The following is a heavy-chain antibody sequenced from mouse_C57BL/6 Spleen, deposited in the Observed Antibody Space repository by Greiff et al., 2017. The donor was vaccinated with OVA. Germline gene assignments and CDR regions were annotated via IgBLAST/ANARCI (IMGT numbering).Heavy chain of an antibody. CDR3: ARHSNYVLYYAMDY. CDR2: IDPANGNT. D-gene: IGHD2-5*01. V-gene: IGHV14-3*01. Sequence: VQLQQSVAELVRPGASVKLSCTASGFNIQNTYMHWVKQRPEQGLEWIGRIDPANGNTKYAPKFQGKATITADTSSNTAYLQLSSLTSEDTAIYYCARHSNYVLYYAMDYWGQGTSVTVSS. CDR1: GFNIQNTY. J-gene: IGHJ4*01.